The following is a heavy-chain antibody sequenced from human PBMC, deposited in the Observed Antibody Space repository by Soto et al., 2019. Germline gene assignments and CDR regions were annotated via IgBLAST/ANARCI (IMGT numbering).Heavy chain of an antibody. CDR1: GGTFSSYA. D-gene: IGHD3-10*01. Sequence: QVQLVQSGAEVKKPGSSVKVSCKASGGTFSSYAISWVRQAPGQGLEWMGGIIPIFGTANYAEKFQGRVTITADESTSTAYMELSSLRSEDTAVYYCASWDRMVRGVHLFDYWGQGTLVTVSS. J-gene: IGHJ4*02. CDR3: ASWDRMVRGVHLFDY. V-gene: IGHV1-69*01. CDR2: IIPIFGTA.